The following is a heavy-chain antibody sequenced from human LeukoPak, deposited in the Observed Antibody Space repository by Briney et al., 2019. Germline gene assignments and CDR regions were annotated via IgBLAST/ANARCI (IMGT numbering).Heavy chain of an antibody. V-gene: IGHV4-59*01. D-gene: IGHD2-2*01. Sequence: SETLSLTCTVSGGSISSYYWSWIRQPPGKGLERIGYIYYSGSTNYNPSLKSRVTISVDTSKNQFSLKLSSVTAADTAVYYCARVVYCSSTSCYQDWFDPWGQGTLVTVSS. J-gene: IGHJ5*02. CDR2: IYYSGST. CDR1: GGSISSYY. CDR3: ARVVYCSSTSCYQDWFDP.